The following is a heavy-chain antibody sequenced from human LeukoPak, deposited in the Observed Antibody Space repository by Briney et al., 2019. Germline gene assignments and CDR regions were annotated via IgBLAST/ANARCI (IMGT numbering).Heavy chain of an antibody. CDR3: AADIVVVVAAARDY. CDR2: FDLEDGET. CDR1: GYTLTELS. V-gene: IGHV1-24*01. Sequence: ASVKVSCKVSGYTLTELSMHWVRQAPGKGLEWMGGFDLEDGETIYAQKFQGRVTMTEDTSTDTAYMELSSLRSEDTAVYYCAADIVVVVAAARDYWGQGTLVTVSS. D-gene: IGHD2-15*01. J-gene: IGHJ4*02.